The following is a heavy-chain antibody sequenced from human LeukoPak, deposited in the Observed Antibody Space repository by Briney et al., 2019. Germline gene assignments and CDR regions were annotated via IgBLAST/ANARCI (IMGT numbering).Heavy chain of an antibody. CDR3: ARDNSVEDTAWWFDP. CDR2: MNPKSANT. Sequence: ASVKVSCKASGYIFTNYDIHWVRQATGQGLEWMAWMNPKSANTGYSLKFQGRITVTRNTSISTTYMELNGLSFDDTAVYYCARDNSVEDTAWWFDPWGQGTLVTVSS. CDR1: GYIFTNYD. V-gene: IGHV1-8*02. D-gene: IGHD4-23*01. J-gene: IGHJ5*02.